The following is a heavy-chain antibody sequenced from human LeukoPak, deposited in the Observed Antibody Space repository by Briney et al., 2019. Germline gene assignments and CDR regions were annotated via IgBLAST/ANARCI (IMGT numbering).Heavy chain of an antibody. V-gene: IGHV3-64*01. CDR3: AKVGYCSGGSCSPNAFDI. CDR2: VSYSGGST. J-gene: IGHJ3*02. Sequence: GGSLRLSCAASGFIFSNYAMHWVRQPPGKGLESVSGVSYSGGSTYYANSVKGRFTISRDNSKNTLYLQMGSLRTEDTAVYYCAKVGYCSGGSCSPNAFDIWGQGTMVTASS. CDR1: GFIFSNYA. D-gene: IGHD2-15*01.